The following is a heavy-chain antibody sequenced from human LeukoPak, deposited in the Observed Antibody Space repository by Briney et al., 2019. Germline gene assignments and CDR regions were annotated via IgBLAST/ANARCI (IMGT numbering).Heavy chain of an antibody. CDR2: ISVYNGNT. V-gene: IGHV1-18*01. D-gene: IGHD1-14*01. Sequence: ASVKVSYKASGYTFTNYGISWVRQAPGQGLEWLGWISVYNGNTNYAQKVQARVTMTTDTSASTAYMELRSLRSDDTAVYYCARNVSAPSDHAGYFDYWGQGTLVTVSS. CDR1: GYTFTNYG. J-gene: IGHJ4*02. CDR3: ARNVSAPSDHAGYFDY.